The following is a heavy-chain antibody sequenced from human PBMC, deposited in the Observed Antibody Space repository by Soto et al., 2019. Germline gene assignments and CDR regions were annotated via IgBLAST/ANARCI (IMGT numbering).Heavy chain of an antibody. D-gene: IGHD3-3*01. CDR1: GGSISSGDYY. CDR2: IYYSGST. J-gene: IGHJ6*02. Sequence: PSETLSLTCTVSGGSISSGDYYWSWIRQPPGKGLEWIGYIYYSGSTYYNPSLKSRVTISVDTSKNQFSLKLSSVTAADTAVYYCAREDDFWSGEEDVWGQGTTVTVSS. CDR3: AREDDFWSGEEDV. V-gene: IGHV4-30-4*01.